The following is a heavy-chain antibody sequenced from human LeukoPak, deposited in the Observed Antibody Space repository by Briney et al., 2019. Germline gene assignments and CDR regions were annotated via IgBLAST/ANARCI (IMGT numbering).Heavy chain of an antibody. J-gene: IGHJ4*02. Sequence: RSGGSQRLSCAASGFSFSDYYMGWIRQAPGKGLEWVSYISNGASTIYYVDSVKGRFTISRDNAKNSLYLQMNSLRAEDTGVYYCAKDYRTFGLLDSWGQGALVTVSS. CDR3: AKDYRTFGLLDS. CDR2: ISNGASTI. D-gene: IGHD3-10*01. CDR1: GFSFSDYY. V-gene: IGHV3-11*01.